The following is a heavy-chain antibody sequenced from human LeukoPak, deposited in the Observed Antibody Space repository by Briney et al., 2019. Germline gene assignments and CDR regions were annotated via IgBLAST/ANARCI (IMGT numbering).Heavy chain of an antibody. Sequence: PGGSLRLSCAASGFTLSSYAMGWARQAPGKGLEWVSDISGSGGTTYYADSVKGRFTISRDNSKNTLYLQMNSLRADDTAVYYCAKVSGNYYYYFDYWGQGTLVTVPS. CDR3: AKVSGNYYYYFDY. D-gene: IGHD1-26*01. J-gene: IGHJ4*02. CDR1: GFTLSSYA. CDR2: ISGSGGTT. V-gene: IGHV3-23*01.